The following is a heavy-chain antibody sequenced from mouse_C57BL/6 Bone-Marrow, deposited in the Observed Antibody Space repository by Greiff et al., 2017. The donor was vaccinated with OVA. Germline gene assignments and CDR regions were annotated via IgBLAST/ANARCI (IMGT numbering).Heavy chain of an antibody. CDR1: GFTFSNYW. CDR3: TDYGSSGPWYFDV. J-gene: IGHJ1*03. CDR2: IRLKSDNYAT. D-gene: IGHD1-1*01. Sequence: EVKLVESGGGLVQPGGSMKLSCVASGFTFSNYWMNWVRQSPEKGLEWVAQIRLKSDNYATPYAESVKGRFTISRDDSKSSVYLQMNNLRAEDTGIYYCTDYGSSGPWYFDVWGTGTTVTVSS. V-gene: IGHV6-3*01.